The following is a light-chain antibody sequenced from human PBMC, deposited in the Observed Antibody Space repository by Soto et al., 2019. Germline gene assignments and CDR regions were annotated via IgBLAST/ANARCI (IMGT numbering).Light chain of an antibody. CDR3: QQYGSSPCT. J-gene: IGKJ2*02. CDR1: QSVSSNY. V-gene: IGKV3-20*01. Sequence: EIVLTQSPGILSLSPGERATLSCGASQSVSSNYLAWYQQKPGQAPRLLITGASSRATGIPDRFSGSGSGTEFTLTISRLEPEDFAVYYCQQYGSSPCTFGQGTTLEIK. CDR2: GAS.